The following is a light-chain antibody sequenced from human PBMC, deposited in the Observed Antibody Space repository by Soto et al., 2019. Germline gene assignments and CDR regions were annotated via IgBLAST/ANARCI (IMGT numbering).Light chain of an antibody. CDR1: SSNFGAGFD. CDR3: QSFGISLSNYV. J-gene: IGLJ1*01. V-gene: IGLV1-40*01. CDR2: SNN. Sequence: QSVLTQPPSVSGAPGQRVTISCTGSSSNFGAGFDVHWYQHLPGTAPKLLLFSNNNRPSGVPDRFSGSKSGTSASLAITGLQAEDEADYYCQSFGISLSNYVFGSGTKVTVL.